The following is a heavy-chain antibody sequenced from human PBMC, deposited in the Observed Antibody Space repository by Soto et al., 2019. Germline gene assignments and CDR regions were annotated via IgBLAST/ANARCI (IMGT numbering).Heavy chain of an antibody. J-gene: IGHJ6*02. CDR1: GFTFSSYG. D-gene: IGHD3-3*01. Sequence: PGGSLRLSCAASGFTFSSYGMHWVRQAPGKGLEWVAVIWYDGSNKYYADSVKGRFTISRDNSKNTLYLQMNSLRAEDTAVYYCARTGLDDFWSGGPYYYYYGMDVWGQGTTVTVSS. V-gene: IGHV3-33*01. CDR3: ARTGLDDFWSGGPYYYYYGMDV. CDR2: IWYDGSNK.